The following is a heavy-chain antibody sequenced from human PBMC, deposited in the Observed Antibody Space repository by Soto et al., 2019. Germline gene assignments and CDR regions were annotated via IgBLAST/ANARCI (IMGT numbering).Heavy chain of an antibody. CDR3: ARDFVGATVFFGFFDY. Sequence: GGSLRLSCAASGIIFTGYGMHWVRQAPGQGLEWVAVIRFDGTNTYYADSVKGRFTISRDNSKKMLYLQMKSLRAEDTDVYYCARDFVGATVFFGFFDYWCQGVLVYVS. CDR1: GIIFTGYG. V-gene: IGHV3-33*01. J-gene: IGHJ4*02. CDR2: IRFDGTNT. D-gene: IGHD1-26*01.